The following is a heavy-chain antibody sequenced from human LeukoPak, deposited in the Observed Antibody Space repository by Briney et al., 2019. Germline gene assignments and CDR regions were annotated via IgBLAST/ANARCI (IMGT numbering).Heavy chain of an antibody. CDR1: GFTFSSYG. Sequence: PGGSLRLSCAASGFTFSSYGMHWVRQAPGKGLEWVAVISYDGSNKYYADSVKGRFTISRDNSKNTLYLQMNSLRAEDTAVYYCAISAYCGGDCYKDDYWGQGTLVTVSS. J-gene: IGHJ4*02. CDR2: ISYDGSNK. CDR3: AISAYCGGDCYKDDY. V-gene: IGHV3-30*03. D-gene: IGHD2-21*02.